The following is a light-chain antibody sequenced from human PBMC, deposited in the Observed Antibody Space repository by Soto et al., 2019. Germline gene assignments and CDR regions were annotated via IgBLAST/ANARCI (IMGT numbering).Light chain of an antibody. CDR1: KVGAKY. CDR2: QNN. V-gene: IGLV3-1*01. Sequence: SYELTQTPSVSVSPGQTASITCSGDKVGAKYVCWYQQKAGQSPILVIYQNNQRPSGIPERFSGSNSGNTATLTISGTQAMDEADYYCQMWDNNIKIFGGRTKLTVL. J-gene: IGLJ2*01. CDR3: QMWDNNIKI.